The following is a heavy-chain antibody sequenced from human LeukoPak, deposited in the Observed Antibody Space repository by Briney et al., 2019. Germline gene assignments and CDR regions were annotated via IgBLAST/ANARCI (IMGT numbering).Heavy chain of an antibody. CDR2: INHSGST. Sequence: KPSETLSLTCAVYGGSFSGYYWSWIRQPPGKGLEWIGEINHSGSTNYNPSLKSRVTISVDTSKNQFSLKLSSATAADTAVYYCARGKAARPKINWFDPWGQGTLVTVSS. J-gene: IGHJ5*02. V-gene: IGHV4-34*01. CDR3: ARGKAARPKINWFDP. D-gene: IGHD6-6*01. CDR1: GGSFSGYY.